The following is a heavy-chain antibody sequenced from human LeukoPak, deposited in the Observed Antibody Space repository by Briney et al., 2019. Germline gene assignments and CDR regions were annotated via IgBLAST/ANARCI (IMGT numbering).Heavy chain of an antibody. D-gene: IGHD5-12*01. J-gene: IGHJ5*02. Sequence: SETLSLTCAVYGVSFSGYYWSWIRQPPGKGLEWIGEINHSGSTNYNPSLKSRVTISVDTSKNQFSLKLSSATAADTAVYYCARGRRYTGYDYTLSWFAPWGQGTLVTVSS. V-gene: IGHV4-34*01. CDR3: ARGRRYTGYDYTLSWFAP. CDR2: INHSGST. CDR1: GVSFSGYY.